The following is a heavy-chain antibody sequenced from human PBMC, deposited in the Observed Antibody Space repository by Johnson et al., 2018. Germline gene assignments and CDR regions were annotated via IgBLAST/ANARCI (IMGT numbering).Heavy chain of an antibody. CDR1: GFTFSTYG. Sequence: VQLVESGGGVVQHGTSLRLSCAASGFTFSTYGMHWVRQAPGQGLEWVAVISSDGSNKYCADSVKGRFTISRDNSKHTLYLLKNSLTAEDTAVYYGAREGYSSGRAGRFDIWGQGTMVTVSS. D-gene: IGHD6-19*01. CDR3: AREGYSSGRAGRFDI. V-gene: IGHV3-30*03. CDR2: ISSDGSNK. J-gene: IGHJ3*02.